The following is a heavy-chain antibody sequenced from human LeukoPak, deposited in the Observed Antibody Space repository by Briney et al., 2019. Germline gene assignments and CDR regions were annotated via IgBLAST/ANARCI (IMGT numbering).Heavy chain of an antibody. CDR2: ISSSGST. CDR1: GGSISSYY. CDR3: ARGPYSYDSSGAFDI. V-gene: IGHV4-4*07. J-gene: IGHJ3*02. Sequence: MPSETLSLTCSVSGGSISSYYWSWIRQPAGKGLEWIGRISSSGSTNYNPSLKSRVTISVDTSKNQFSLKLSSVTAADTAVYFCARGPYSYDSSGAFDIWGQGTMVTVSS. D-gene: IGHD3-22*01.